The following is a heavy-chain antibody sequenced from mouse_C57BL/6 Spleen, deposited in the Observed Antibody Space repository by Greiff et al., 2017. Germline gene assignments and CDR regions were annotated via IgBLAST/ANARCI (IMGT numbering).Heavy chain of an antibody. Sequence: QVQLQQPGAELVRPGSSVKLSCKASGYTFTSYWMDWVKQRPGQGLEWIGNIYPSDSETHYNQKFKDKATLTVDKSSSTAYMQLSSLTSEDSAVYYCASSGGAWFAYWGQGTLVTVSA. CDR3: ASSGGAWFAY. CDR2: IYPSDSET. CDR1: GYTFTSYW. J-gene: IGHJ3*01. V-gene: IGHV1-61*01.